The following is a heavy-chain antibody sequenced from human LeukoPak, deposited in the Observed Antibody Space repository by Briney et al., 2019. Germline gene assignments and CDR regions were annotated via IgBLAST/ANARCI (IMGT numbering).Heavy chain of an antibody. CDR3: ARDCSSTSCDRALGAFDI. Sequence: GGSLRLSCAASGFTFSSYAMHWVRQAPGKGLEYVSAISSNGGSTYYANSVKGRFTISRDNSKNTLYLQMGSLRAEDMAVYYCARDCSSTSCDRALGAFDIWGQGTMVTVSS. CDR2: ISSNGGST. J-gene: IGHJ3*02. V-gene: IGHV3-64*01. CDR1: GFTFSSYA. D-gene: IGHD2-2*02.